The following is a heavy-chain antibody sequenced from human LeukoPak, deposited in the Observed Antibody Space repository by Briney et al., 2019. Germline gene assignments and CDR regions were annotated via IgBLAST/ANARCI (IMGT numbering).Heavy chain of an antibody. CDR1: GFTSTTYA. CDR3: AKAGIAAAARWTDAFDI. Sequence: GGSLRLSCAASGFTSTTYALTWVRQAPGKGLEWVSAITGSGGSTYYADSVRGRSTISRDNSKNTLYLQMNSLRAEDTALYYCAKAGIAAAARWTDAFDIWGQGTMVTVSS. CDR2: ITGSGGST. J-gene: IGHJ3*02. D-gene: IGHD6-13*01. V-gene: IGHV3-23*01.